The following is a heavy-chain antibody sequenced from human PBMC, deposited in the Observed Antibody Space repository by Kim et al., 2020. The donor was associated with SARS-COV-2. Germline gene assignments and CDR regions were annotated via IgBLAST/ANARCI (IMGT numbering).Heavy chain of an antibody. Sequence: ASVKVSCKASGYTFKTYGISWVRQAPGQGLEWMGWISGYNGNTYNAQKFQDRVTMTTDTSTSTAYMELKSLRSDDTAVYYCARDDFGEVIPSALEGNDRRYYYNYGMDVWGQGTTVTVSS. CDR3: ARDDFGEVIPSALEGNDRRYYYNYGMDV. V-gene: IGHV1-18*01. CDR2: ISGYNGNT. CDR1: GYTFKTYG. J-gene: IGHJ6*02. D-gene: IGHD2-2*01.